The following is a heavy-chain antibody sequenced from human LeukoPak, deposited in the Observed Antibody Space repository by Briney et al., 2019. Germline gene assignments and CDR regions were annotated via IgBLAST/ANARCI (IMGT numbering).Heavy chain of an antibody. Sequence: PGGSLRLSCAASGFTFSSYAMSWVRQAPGRGLEWVSAISGSGGGTYYAGSVKGRFTISRDNSKDTLYLQMNSLRVDDTAVYYCATRRDGYNGWGQGTLVTVSS. V-gene: IGHV3-23*01. J-gene: IGHJ4*02. CDR3: ATRRDGYNG. D-gene: IGHD5-24*01. CDR2: ISGSGGGT. CDR1: GFTFSSYA.